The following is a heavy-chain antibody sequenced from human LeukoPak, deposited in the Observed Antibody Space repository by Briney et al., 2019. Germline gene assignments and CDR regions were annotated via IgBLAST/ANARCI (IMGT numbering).Heavy chain of an antibody. D-gene: IGHD3-22*01. Sequence: SETLSLTCTVSGGSISSYYWSWIRQPPGKGLEWIGYIHTSGSTNYNPSLKSRVTISVDTSKNQFSLKLSSVTAADTAVYYCASSMISSAIDYWGQGTLVTVSS. J-gene: IGHJ4*02. CDR1: GGSISSYY. CDR3: ASSMISSAIDY. V-gene: IGHV4-4*09. CDR2: IHTSGST.